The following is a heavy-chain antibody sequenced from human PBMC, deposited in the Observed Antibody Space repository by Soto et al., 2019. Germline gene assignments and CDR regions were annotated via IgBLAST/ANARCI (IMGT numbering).Heavy chain of an antibody. D-gene: IGHD4-17*01. Sequence: EVQLVESGGGLVQPGGSLRVSCAASGFTVSSNYMSWVRQAPGKGLEWVSVIYTGGSTHYADSVKGRFTISRHSSKNTVYLQRNMLRADDTAVYYCGRSPSKPGVYGDSHYYYGMDVWGQGTTVTVSS. V-gene: IGHV3-53*04. CDR2: IYTGGST. CDR3: GRSPSKPGVYGDSHYYYGMDV. CDR1: GFTVSSNY. J-gene: IGHJ6*02.